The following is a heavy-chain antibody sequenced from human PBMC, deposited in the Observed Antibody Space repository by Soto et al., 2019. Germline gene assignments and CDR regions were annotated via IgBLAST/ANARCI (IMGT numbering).Heavy chain of an antibody. V-gene: IGHV3-48*03. J-gene: IGHJ4*02. D-gene: IGHD3-10*02. CDR2: ISSSGDTI. CDR1: GFTFSTYE. Sequence: EVQLVESGGGLVQPGGSLRLSCAASGFTFSTYEMNWVRRAPGKGLEWVSYISSSGDTINNADSVRGRFSISRDNAKNSLFLQMNSLRAEDTAVYYCVRATGRGGMLFDYWGQGTLVTVSS. CDR3: VRATGRGGMLFDY.